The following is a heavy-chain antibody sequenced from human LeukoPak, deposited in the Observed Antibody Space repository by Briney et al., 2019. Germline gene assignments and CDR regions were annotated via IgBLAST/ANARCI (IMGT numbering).Heavy chain of an antibody. CDR1: GFTFSAYG. Sequence: GGSLRLSCAASGFTFSAYGMGWVRQAPGKGLEWVSAISVSGDITNYADSVKGRFTISRDNSKNTVSLQMNGLRAEDTALYYCAKDQRFCSGGYCYGWFDPWGQGTLVTVSS. J-gene: IGHJ5*02. CDR3: AKDQRFCSGGYCYGWFDP. V-gene: IGHV3-23*01. D-gene: IGHD2-15*01. CDR2: ISVSGDIT.